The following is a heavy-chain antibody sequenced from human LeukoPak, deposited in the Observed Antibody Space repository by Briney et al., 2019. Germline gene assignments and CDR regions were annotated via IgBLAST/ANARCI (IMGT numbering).Heavy chain of an antibody. CDR3: AKVAGDRMDY. D-gene: IGHD6-13*01. CDR1: GYNFATYG. V-gene: IGHV1-18*01. J-gene: IGHJ4*02. Sequence: GASVKVSCKASGYNFATYGFCWVRQAPGHGLEWMGWISANNGKTAYAQKFQGRVTLTTDTSTTTAYLELRTLRPDDTAVYYCAKVAGDRMDYWGRGTLVTVSS. CDR2: ISANNGKT.